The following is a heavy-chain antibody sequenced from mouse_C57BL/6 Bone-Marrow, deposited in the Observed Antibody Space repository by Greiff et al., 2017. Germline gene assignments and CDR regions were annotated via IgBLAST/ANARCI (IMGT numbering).Heavy chain of an antibody. CDR1: GYTFTDYY. CDR2: INPYYGGT. D-gene: IGHD1-1*01. Sequence: EVQLQQSGPVLVKPGASVKMSCKASGYTFTDYYMNWVKQSHGKSLEWIGVINPYYGGTSYNQKFKGKATLTVDKSSSTAYMELNSLTSGDSAVYYCAMGTLSSPWYFDGWGTGTTVTVSS. V-gene: IGHV1-19*01. J-gene: IGHJ1*03. CDR3: AMGTLSSPWYFDG.